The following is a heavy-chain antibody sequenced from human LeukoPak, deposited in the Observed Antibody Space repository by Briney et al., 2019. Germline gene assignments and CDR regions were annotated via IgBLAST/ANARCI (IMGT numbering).Heavy chain of an antibody. CDR3: VRADYNGGNPGSFDI. Sequence: SETLSLTCNVSGASITIGAESYPWGWIRQPPGKGLEWIGTIYYTGISYYNPSLESRVTSSLDTSKNQFSLTLNSVTAADTAVYYCVRADYNGGNPGSFDIWGRGTMVTVSS. V-gene: IGHV4-39*07. D-gene: IGHD2-8*01. J-gene: IGHJ3*02. CDR1: GASITIGAESYP. CDR2: IYYTGIS.